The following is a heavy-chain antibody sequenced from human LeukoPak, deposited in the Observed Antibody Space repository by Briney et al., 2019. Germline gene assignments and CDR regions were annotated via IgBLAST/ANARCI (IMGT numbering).Heavy chain of an antibody. Sequence: KSSETLSLTCAVYGGSFSGYYWSWIRQPPGKGLEWIGEINHSGSTNYNPSLKSRVTISVDTSKNQFSLKLSSVTAADTAVYYCARRRWLRKYFDYWGQGTLVTVSS. CDR3: ARRRWLRKYFDY. V-gene: IGHV4-34*01. CDR1: GGSFSGYY. D-gene: IGHD5-24*01. J-gene: IGHJ4*02. CDR2: INHSGST.